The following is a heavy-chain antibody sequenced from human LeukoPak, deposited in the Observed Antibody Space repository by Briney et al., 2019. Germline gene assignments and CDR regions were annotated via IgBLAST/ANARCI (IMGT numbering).Heavy chain of an antibody. Sequence: PSETLSLTCTVSGGSISSGDYYWSWIRQPPGKGLEWIGYIYYSGSTYYNPSLKSRVTISVDTSKNQFSLKLSSVTAADTAVYYCARQRYSSGWSPTDFDYWGQGTLVTVSS. CDR2: IYYSGST. D-gene: IGHD6-19*01. CDR1: GGSISSGDYY. CDR3: ARQRYSSGWSPTDFDY. V-gene: IGHV4-30-4*01. J-gene: IGHJ4*02.